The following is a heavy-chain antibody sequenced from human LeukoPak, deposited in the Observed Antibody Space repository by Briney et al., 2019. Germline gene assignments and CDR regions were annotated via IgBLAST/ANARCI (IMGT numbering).Heavy chain of an antibody. J-gene: IGHJ4*02. CDR1: GYIFTSSW. CDR2: IYPGDSDT. D-gene: IGHD1-26*01. Sequence: PGASLQISCNCSGYIFTSSWIGWGRQLRGKGLEWMGIIYPGDSDTRYSPSFQGQVTISADKSISTAYLQWSSLKASDTAMYYCAIYSDTYYFDHWGQGTLVTVSS. CDR3: AIYSDTYYFDH. V-gene: IGHV5-51*01.